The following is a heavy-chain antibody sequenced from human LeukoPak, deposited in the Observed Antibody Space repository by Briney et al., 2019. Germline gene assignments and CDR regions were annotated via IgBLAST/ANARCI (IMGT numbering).Heavy chain of an antibody. CDR3: ARGGEWELLHFDY. CDR1: GYTFTGYY. V-gene: IGHV1-8*03. Sequence: ASVKVSCKASGYTFTGYYMHWVRQAPGQGREWMGWMNPNSGNTGYAQKFQGRVTITRNTSISTAYMELSSLRSEDTAVYYCARGGEWELLHFDYWGQGTLVTVSS. CDR2: MNPNSGNT. D-gene: IGHD1-26*01. J-gene: IGHJ4*02.